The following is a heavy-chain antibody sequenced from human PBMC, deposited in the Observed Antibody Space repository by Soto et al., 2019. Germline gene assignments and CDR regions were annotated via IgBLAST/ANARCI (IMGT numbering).Heavy chain of an antibody. V-gene: IGHV3-30*18. CDR2: ISYDGSNK. J-gene: IGHJ3*02. D-gene: IGHD7-27*01. CDR1: GFTFSFYG. CDR3: AKDLGHGGRGAFDI. Sequence: QVQLVESGGGVVQPGRSLRLSCAAPGFTFSFYGMHWVRQAPGKGLEWVAVISYDGSNKYYADSVKGRFTISRDNSKNTLYLQMNSLRAEDTAVYYCAKDLGHGGRGAFDIWGQGTMVTVSS.